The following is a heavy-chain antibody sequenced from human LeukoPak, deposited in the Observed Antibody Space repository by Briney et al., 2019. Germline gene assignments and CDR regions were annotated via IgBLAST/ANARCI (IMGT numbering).Heavy chain of an antibody. CDR1: GFTVSSNY. J-gene: IGHJ4*02. D-gene: IGHD1-26*01. CDR3: ARNRGGSYSDY. CDR2: IYSGGRT. Sequence: QPGGSLRLSCAASGFTVSSNYMSWVRRAPGKGLGWVSVIYSGGRTYYADSVKGRFTISRDNSKNTLYLQMNSLRAEDTAVYYCARNRGGSYSDYWGQGTLVTVSS. V-gene: IGHV3-66*01.